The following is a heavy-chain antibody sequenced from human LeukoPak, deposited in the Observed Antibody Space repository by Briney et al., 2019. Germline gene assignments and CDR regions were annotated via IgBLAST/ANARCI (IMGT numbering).Heavy chain of an antibody. Sequence: WGSLRLSCAASGFIVSSNYMSWVRQAPGKGLEWVSVIYSGGSTYYADSVKGRFTISRDNSKNTLYLQMNSLRAEDTAVYYCARARRDYDYGMDVWGQGTAVTVSS. CDR1: GFIVSSNY. J-gene: IGHJ6*02. V-gene: IGHV3-66*01. CDR3: ARARRDYDYGMDV. CDR2: IYSGGST.